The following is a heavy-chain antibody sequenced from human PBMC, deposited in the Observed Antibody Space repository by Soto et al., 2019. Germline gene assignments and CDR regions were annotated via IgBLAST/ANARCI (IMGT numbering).Heavy chain of an antibody. CDR3: ARDLQQPTRGYAFDI. D-gene: IGHD6-13*01. Sequence: QVQLVQSGAEVKKPGASVKVSCKASGYTFTGYYMHWVRQAPGQGLEWMGWINPNSGGTNYAQKFQGWVTMTRDTSISTAYMELSRLRSDDTAVYYCARDLQQPTRGYAFDIWGQVTMVTVSS. V-gene: IGHV1-2*04. J-gene: IGHJ3*02. CDR2: INPNSGGT. CDR1: GYTFTGYY.